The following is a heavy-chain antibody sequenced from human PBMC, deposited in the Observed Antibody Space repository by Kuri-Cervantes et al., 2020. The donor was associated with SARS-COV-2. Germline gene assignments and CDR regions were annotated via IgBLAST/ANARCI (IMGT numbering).Heavy chain of an antibody. Sequence: SETLSLTCSVTDGSISGYYWSWNRQSAAKELKWIGRISATGNTNYIPGLKSRVTMSVDTSQSQFSLRLHSVTAADKATYYCGRGGRRAGSYYFDLWGPGILVTVSS. J-gene: IGHJ4*02. V-gene: IGHV4-4*07. CDR1: DGSISGYY. D-gene: IGHD1-14*01. CDR3: GRGGRRAGSYYFDL. CDR2: ISATGNT.